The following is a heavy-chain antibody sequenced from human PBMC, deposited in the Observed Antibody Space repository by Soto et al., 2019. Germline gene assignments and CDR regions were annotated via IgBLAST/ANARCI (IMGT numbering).Heavy chain of an antibody. CDR2: ISAYNGNT. V-gene: IGHV1-18*01. D-gene: IGHD1-26*01. CDR1: GYTFTSYG. Sequence: QVQLVQSGAEVKKPGASVKVSCKASGYTFTSYGISWVRQAPGQGLEWMGWISAYNGNTKYAQKLQGRATMTTDTATSTAYKELRRVRSDDTAVYYCARDLGGSYYAPVDSWGQGTLVTVSS. CDR3: ARDLGGSYYAPVDS. J-gene: IGHJ4*02.